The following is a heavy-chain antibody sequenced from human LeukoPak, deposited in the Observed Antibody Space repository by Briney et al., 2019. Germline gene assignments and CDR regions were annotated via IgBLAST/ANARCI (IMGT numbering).Heavy chain of an antibody. CDR3: ARDGYCSGGKCYGSDY. Sequence: PGGSLRLSCAASGFTFSSYWMHWLRQEPRKGLVWVSRISTDGSSRSYADSVKGRFTISRDNAKNTLYLEVNTLRAEDTAVYYCARDGYCSGGKCYGSDYWGQGTLVIVSS. CDR1: GFTFSSYW. V-gene: IGHV3-74*01. J-gene: IGHJ4*02. D-gene: IGHD2-15*01. CDR2: ISTDGSSR.